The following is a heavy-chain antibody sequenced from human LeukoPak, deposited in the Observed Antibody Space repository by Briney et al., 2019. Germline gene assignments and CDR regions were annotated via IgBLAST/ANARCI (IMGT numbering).Heavy chain of an antibody. CDR3: ARLLLRARGNKLVPAALGREKLYMDV. CDR2: IYYSGST. Sequence: SETLSLTCTVSGGSISSSSYYWGWIRQPPGKGLEWIGSIYYSGSTYYNPSLKSRVTISVDTSKNQFSLKLSSVTAADTAVFYCARLLLRARGNKLVPAALGREKLYMDVWGKGTTVTVSS. J-gene: IGHJ6*03. CDR1: GGSISSSSYY. D-gene: IGHD2-2*01. V-gene: IGHV4-39*07.